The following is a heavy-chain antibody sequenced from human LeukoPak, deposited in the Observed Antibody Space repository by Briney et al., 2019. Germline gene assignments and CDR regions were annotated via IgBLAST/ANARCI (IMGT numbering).Heavy chain of an antibody. J-gene: IGHJ3*02. D-gene: IGHD3-3*01. CDR3: AREKIFNFWSGYYKSDDAFDI. Sequence: GGSLRLSCAASGFTFSSYSMNWVRQAPGTGLEWVSSISSSSSYIYYADSVKGRFTISRDNAKNSLYLQMNSLRAEDTAVYYCAREKIFNFWSGYYKSDDAFDIWGQGTMVTVSS. CDR1: GFTFSSYS. V-gene: IGHV3-21*01. CDR2: ISSSSSYI.